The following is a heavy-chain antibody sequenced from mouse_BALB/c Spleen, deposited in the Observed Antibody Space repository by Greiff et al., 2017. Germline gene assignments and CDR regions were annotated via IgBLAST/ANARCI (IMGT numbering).Heavy chain of an antibody. CDR2: IDPANGNT. J-gene: IGHJ3*01. D-gene: IGHD2-1*01. CDR1: GFNIKDTY. V-gene: IGHV14-3*02. CDR3: ARRDYGNWFAY. Sequence: VQLKESGAELVKPGASVKLSCTASGFNIKDTYMHWVKQRPEQGLEWIGRIDPANGNTKYDPKFQGKATITADTSSNTAYLQLSSLTSEDTAVYYCARRDYGNWFAYWGQGTLVTVSA.